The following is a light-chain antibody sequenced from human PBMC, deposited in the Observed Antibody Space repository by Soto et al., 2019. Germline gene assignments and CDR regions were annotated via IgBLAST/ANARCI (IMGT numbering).Light chain of an antibody. J-gene: IGKJ3*01. CDR1: QSISSW. Sequence: DIQMTQSPSTLSASVGDRVTITCRASQSISSWLAWYQQKPGKAPKLLIYDASSLESGVPSRFSGSGSGTEFPLTISSLQPDDFATYYCQQYNSYSPITFGPGTKVDIK. CDR2: DAS. V-gene: IGKV1-5*01. CDR3: QQYNSYSPIT.